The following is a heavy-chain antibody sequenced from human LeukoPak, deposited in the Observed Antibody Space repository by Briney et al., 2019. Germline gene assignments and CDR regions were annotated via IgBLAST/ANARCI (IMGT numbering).Heavy chain of an antibody. V-gene: IGHV4-59*04. Sequence: PSETLSLTCTVSGGSINYYYWMWIRQPPGKGLEWIGEIYHSGSTNYNPSLKSRVTMLLDKSKNQFSLKLSSVTAADTAVYYCARNGGNSDFDYWGQGTLVTVSS. CDR3: ARNGGNSDFDY. D-gene: IGHD4-23*01. J-gene: IGHJ4*02. CDR2: IYHSGST. CDR1: GGSINYYY.